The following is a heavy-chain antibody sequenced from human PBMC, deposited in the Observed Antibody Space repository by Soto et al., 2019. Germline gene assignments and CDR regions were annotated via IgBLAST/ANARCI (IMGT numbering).Heavy chain of an antibody. CDR1: GFTFSSYG. CDR3: ARLYCSRTSCYSVGAFDI. J-gene: IGHJ3*02. Sequence: GGSLRLSCAASGFTFSSYGMHWVRQAPGKGLEWVALIWFDGSDKYYTDSVKGRFTISRDNSKSTLYLQMNSLRAEDTAVYYCARLYCSRTSCYSVGAFDIRGQGTMVTVSS. D-gene: IGHD2-2*01. V-gene: IGHV3-33*01. CDR2: IWFDGSDK.